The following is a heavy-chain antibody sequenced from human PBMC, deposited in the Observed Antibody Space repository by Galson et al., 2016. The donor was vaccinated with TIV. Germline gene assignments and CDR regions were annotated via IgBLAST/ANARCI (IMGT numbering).Heavy chain of an antibody. J-gene: IGHJ3*02. Sequence: SLRLSCASSQFIFSDYEMNWVRQAPGKGLEWISYITSSGDTKHYADSVTGRFTISRDNAKNSLFLQMNSLRVEETAIYYCVRGGTYYYDRSGYSDSFNIWGQGTMVTVFS. CDR1: QFIFSDYE. CDR2: ITSSGDTK. V-gene: IGHV3-48*03. D-gene: IGHD3-22*01. CDR3: VRGGTYYYDRSGYSDSFNI.